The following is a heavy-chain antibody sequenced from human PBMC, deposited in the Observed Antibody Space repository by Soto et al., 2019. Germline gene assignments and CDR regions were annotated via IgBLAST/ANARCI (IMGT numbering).Heavy chain of an antibody. CDR3: ARDWYYYDSSGYYRNAFDI. CDR2: IYYSGST. V-gene: IGHV4-31*03. Sequence: QVQLQESGPGLVKPSQTLSLTCTVSGGSISSGGYYWSWIRQHPGKGLEWIGYIYYSGSTYYNPSLKSRVTISVDTSKNQFSLKLSSVTAAYTAVYYCARDWYYYDSSGYYRNAFDIWGQGTMVTVSS. D-gene: IGHD3-22*01. CDR1: GGSISSGGYY. J-gene: IGHJ3*02.